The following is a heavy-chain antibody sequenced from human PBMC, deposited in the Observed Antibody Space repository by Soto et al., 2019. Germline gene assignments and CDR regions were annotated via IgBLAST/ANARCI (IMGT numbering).Heavy chain of an antibody. J-gene: IGHJ5*02. Sequence: QVQLVQSGAEVKKPGSSVKVSCKASGGTFSSYAISWVRQAPGQGLEWMGGIIPIFGTANYAQEFQGRVKITADQSTRTAYMELSSLRSENTAVYYCARDRVGATGWFDPWGQGTLVTVSS. CDR3: ARDRVGATGWFDP. CDR1: GGTFSSYA. V-gene: IGHV1-69*01. D-gene: IGHD1-26*01. CDR2: IIPIFGTA.